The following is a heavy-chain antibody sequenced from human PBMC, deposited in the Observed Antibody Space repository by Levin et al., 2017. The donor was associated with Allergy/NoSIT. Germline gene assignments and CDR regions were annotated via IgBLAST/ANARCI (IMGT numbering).Heavy chain of an antibody. CDR2: MNPISGDT. CDR3: VGSRSYYFDS. Sequence: ASVKVSCKPSGYIFSSYFLAWVRQAPGQGLEWVGWMNPISGDTEYAPKFQGRVSLTRDTSISTAYMELSGLTSDDTALYFCVGSRSYYFDSWGQGTLVSVSS. D-gene: IGHD2-21*01. CDR1: GYIFSSYF. V-gene: IGHV1-2*02. J-gene: IGHJ4*02.